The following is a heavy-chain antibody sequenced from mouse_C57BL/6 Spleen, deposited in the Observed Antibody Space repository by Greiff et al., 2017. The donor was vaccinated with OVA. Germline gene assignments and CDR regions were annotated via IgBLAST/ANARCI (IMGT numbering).Heavy chain of an antibody. CDR1: GYTFTSYW. J-gene: IGHJ3*01. V-gene: IGHV1-64*01. Sequence: QVQLQQPGAELVKPGASVKLSCKASGYTFTSYWMHWVKQRPGQGLEWIGMIHPNSGSTNYNEKFKSKATLTVDKSSSTAYMQLSSLTSEDSAVYYCARSGDYDGFACWGQGTLVTVSA. D-gene: IGHD2-4*01. CDR3: ARSGDYDGFAC. CDR2: IHPNSGST.